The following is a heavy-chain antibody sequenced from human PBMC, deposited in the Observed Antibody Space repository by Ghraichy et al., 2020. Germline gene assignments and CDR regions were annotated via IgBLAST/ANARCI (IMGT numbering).Heavy chain of an antibody. CDR1: GGSISSGRYY. CDR2: VYTSGTT. CDR3: AREDLSCTGGSCYSGFAY. J-gene: IGHJ4*02. Sequence: SETLSLTCTVSGGSISSGRYYWSWIRQPAGKELEWIGRVYTSGTTNYNPSLKSRITMSVDTSKNQFSLKLSSATAADTAVYYCAREDLSCTGGSCYSGFAYWGQGTLVTVSS. D-gene: IGHD2-15*01. V-gene: IGHV4-61*02.